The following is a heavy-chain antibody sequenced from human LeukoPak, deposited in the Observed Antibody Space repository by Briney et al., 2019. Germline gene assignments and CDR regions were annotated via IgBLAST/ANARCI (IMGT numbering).Heavy chain of an antibody. D-gene: IGHD3-3*01. CDR3: ARDWYYDFWSGYPN. CDR1: GFTLSSYW. CDR2: IKQDGSEK. Sequence: GGSLRLSCAASGFTLSSYWMSWVRQAPGKGLEWVANIKQDGSEKYYVDSVKGRFTISRDNAKNSLYLQMNSLRAEDTAVYYCARDWYYDFWSGYPNWGQGTLVTVSS. J-gene: IGHJ4*02. V-gene: IGHV3-7*03.